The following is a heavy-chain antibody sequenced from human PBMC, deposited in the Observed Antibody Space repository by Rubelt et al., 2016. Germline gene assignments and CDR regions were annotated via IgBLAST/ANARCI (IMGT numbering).Heavy chain of an antibody. CDR1: GGSIDSNSFY. D-gene: IGHD5-18*01. J-gene: IGHJ4*02. CDR3: TRSGSSYGSETFDD. Sequence: QLQLQESGPGLVKPSETLSLSCAVSGGSIDSNSFYWGWIRQPPGKGLEWIASVSYSCTAYYNPSLQSRVTISVDTSTNRFALTLGVEPAAEPALPYWTRSGSSYGSETFDDWGQGTLGTVSS. V-gene: IGHV4-39*01. CDR2: VSYSCTA.